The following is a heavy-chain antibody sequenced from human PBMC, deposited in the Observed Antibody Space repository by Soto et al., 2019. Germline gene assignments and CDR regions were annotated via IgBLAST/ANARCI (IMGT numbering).Heavy chain of an antibody. CDR1: GFTCSSYA. Sequence: PGGSLRLSCSSSGFTCSSYAMHLVRQAPGKGLEYVSAVTSNGGSTYYADSVKGRFTISRDNSKNTLYLQMSSLRAEDTAVYYCVKNRGSWYGPSDYWGQGTLVTSPQ. CDR3: VKNRGSWYGPSDY. V-gene: IGHV3-64D*06. CDR2: VTSNGGST. D-gene: IGHD6-13*01. J-gene: IGHJ4*02.